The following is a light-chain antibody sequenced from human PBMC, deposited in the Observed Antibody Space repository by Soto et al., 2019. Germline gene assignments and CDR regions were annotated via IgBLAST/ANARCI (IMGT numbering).Light chain of an antibody. CDR3: QQYSNYPWT. CDR1: QGISSW. V-gene: IGKV1-5*01. Sequence: DIQMTQSPSTLSASVGDRVTITCRASQGISSWLAWYQQKPGKVPKLLIYDASSLESGVPSRFSGSGSGTDFTLTISSLQPDDFATYYCQQYSNYPWTFGQGTKVDIK. J-gene: IGKJ1*01. CDR2: DAS.